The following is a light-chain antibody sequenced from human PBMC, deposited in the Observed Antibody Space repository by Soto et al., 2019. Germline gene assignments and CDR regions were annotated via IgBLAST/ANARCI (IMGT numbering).Light chain of an antibody. CDR1: QSVSNN. CDR3: LQYNNWPPWT. CDR2: GAS. Sequence: EIVMTQSPATLSVSPGERATLSCRASQSVSNNVAWYQQKPGQAPRLLIYGASTRATGIPASFSASGSGTEFTLTISSLQSEDFAVYYCLQYNNWPPWTFGQGTKVE. J-gene: IGKJ1*01. V-gene: IGKV3-15*01.